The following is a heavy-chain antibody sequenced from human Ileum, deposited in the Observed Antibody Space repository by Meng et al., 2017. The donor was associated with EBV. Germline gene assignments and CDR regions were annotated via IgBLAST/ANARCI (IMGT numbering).Heavy chain of an antibody. CDR3: ARGQKGYFDL. Sequence: HVQLQESGPGLVKPSQTLSLTCTVSGGSISSRNYYWSWIRQPPGKGLEWSGHIYNSGSTYYNPSLKSRITISVDTSKNQFSLKLSSVTAADTAVYYCARGQKGYFDLWGCGTLVTVPS. V-gene: IGHV4-30-4*01. CDR1: GGSISSRNYY. J-gene: IGHJ2*01. CDR2: IYNSGST.